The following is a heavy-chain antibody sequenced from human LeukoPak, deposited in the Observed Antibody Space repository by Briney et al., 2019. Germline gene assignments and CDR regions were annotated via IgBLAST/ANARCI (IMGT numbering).Heavy chain of an antibody. D-gene: IGHD3-10*01. Sequence: ASVKVSCKASGYTFTGYYMHWVRQAPGPGLEWMGLINPNSGGTNYAQKFQGRVTMTRDTSISTAYMELSRLRSDDAAVYYCARETLGGSFIYWFDPWGQGTLVTVSS. CDR1: GYTFTGYY. V-gene: IGHV1-2*02. CDR3: ARETLGGSFIYWFDP. J-gene: IGHJ5*02. CDR2: INPNSGGT.